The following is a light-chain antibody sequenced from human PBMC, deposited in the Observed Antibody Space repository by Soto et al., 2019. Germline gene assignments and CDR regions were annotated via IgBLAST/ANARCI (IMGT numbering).Light chain of an antibody. V-gene: IGKV3-20*01. CDR1: QSVSSSY. CDR2: GAS. Sequence: EIVLTQSPGTLSLSPGERATLSCRASQSVSSSYLAWYQQKPGQAPRLLSYGASSRATGIPDRFSGSGSGTDFTLTISRLEPEDLAVYYCEKYGSSQPRTFGGGTKVDIK. J-gene: IGKJ4*01. CDR3: EKYGSSQPRT.